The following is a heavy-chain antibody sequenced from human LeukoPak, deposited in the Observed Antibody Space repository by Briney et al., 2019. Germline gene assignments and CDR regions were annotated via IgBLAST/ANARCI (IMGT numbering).Heavy chain of an antibody. D-gene: IGHD6-19*01. CDR1: GGSFSGYY. J-gene: IGHJ4*02. CDR3: ASSSGWYVFDY. V-gene: IGHV4-34*01. CDR2: INHSGST. Sequence: SETLSLTCAVYGGSFSGYYWSWIRQPPGKGLEWIGEINHSGSTNYNPSLKSRVTISVDTSKNQFSLKLSSVTAADTAVYYCASSSGWYVFDYWGQGTLVTVSS.